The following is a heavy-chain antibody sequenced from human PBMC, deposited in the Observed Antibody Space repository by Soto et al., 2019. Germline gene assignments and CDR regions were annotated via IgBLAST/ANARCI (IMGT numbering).Heavy chain of an antibody. D-gene: IGHD6-13*01. V-gene: IGHV4-4*02. Sequence: QVQLQESGPGLVRPSGTVSLTCAVSGLSISSGDWWSWVRQPPGKGLEWIGEIHHSGSANYNPSLKSRVTLSVVPSKDLFSLTLMSVTAADTAFYYCARDQGSHPGDWGQGTLVSVFS. J-gene: IGHJ4*02. CDR3: ARDQGSHPGD. CDR1: GLSISSGDW. CDR2: IHHSGSA.